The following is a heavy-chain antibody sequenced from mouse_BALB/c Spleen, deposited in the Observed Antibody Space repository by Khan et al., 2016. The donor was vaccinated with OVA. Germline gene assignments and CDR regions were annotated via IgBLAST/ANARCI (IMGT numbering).Heavy chain of an antibody. CDR3: ARPPITTVVATSYWFFDV. CDR2: ISTGDTYT. CDR1: GFTFSTYA. Sequence: EVELVESGGGLVKSGGSLKLSRAASGFTFSTYAMSWVRQTPEKRLEWVATISTGDTYTYYPDSVKGRFTISRDNAKNTLYLQMSSLRSEDTAMYYWARPPITTVVATSYWFFDVWGAGTTVTVST. D-gene: IGHD1-1*01. V-gene: IGHV5-9-3*01. J-gene: IGHJ1*01.